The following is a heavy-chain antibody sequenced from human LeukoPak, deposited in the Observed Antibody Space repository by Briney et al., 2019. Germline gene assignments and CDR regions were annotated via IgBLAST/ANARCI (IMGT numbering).Heavy chain of an antibody. V-gene: IGHV3-23*01. CDR1: GFTFSRFG. CDR2: FGASGGT. CDR3: ARTGPGSGWARYYFDY. D-gene: IGHD6-19*01. J-gene: IGHJ4*02. Sequence: GGSLRLSCAGSGFTFSRFGIMWVRLAPGKGLEWVSAFGASGGTYFADSVKGRFTMSRDNSKNTLYLQTLSLRVEDTAVYYWARTGPGSGWARYYFDYWGPGTLVTVSS.